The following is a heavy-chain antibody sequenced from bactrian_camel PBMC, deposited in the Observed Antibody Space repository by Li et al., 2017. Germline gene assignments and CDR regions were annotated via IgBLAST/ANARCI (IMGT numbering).Heavy chain of an antibody. CDR3: AAHRRPCWQRQPPEYAL. CDR2: IHNDGRT. CDR1: GPSNLERC. V-gene: IGHV3S53*01. Sequence: HVQLVESGGGSVQAGGSLTLSCAVSGPSNLERCMAWFRQGPGQQREGVAKIHNDGRTYYVDSVKGRFILSQDNAKTTMFLQMNDLKPEDTAMYYCAAHRRPCWQRQPPEYALRGQGTQVTVS. D-gene: IGHD1*01. J-gene: IGHJ4*01.